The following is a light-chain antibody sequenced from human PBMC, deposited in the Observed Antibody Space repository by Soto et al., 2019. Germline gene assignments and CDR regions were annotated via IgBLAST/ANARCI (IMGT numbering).Light chain of an antibody. CDR2: DVS. J-gene: IGLJ1*01. CDR3: SSYTGSSTYV. CDR1: SSDVGGYNY. V-gene: IGLV2-14*03. Sequence: QSALTQPASVSGSPGQSITISCTGTSSDVGGYNYVSWYQQHPGKAPKLMIYDVSNRPSGVSNRFSGSKSGNTASLTISGLQAEDESDYYCSSYTGSSTYVFRTGTKLTVL.